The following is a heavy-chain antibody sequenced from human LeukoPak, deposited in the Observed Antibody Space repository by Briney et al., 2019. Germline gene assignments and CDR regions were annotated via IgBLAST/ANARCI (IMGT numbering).Heavy chain of an antibody. V-gene: IGHV3-15*07. CDR3: TTGIRGD. CDR1: GLTVTNAW. Sequence: GGSLRLSCSASGLTVTNAWMNWVRQAPGEGLDWVGRIASKTDGGATDYAAPVKGRFTISRDDSKNTLNPQMNSLKTEDTAVYYCTTGIRGDWGQGTLVTVSS. D-gene: IGHD3-10*01. CDR2: IASKTDGGAT. J-gene: IGHJ4*02.